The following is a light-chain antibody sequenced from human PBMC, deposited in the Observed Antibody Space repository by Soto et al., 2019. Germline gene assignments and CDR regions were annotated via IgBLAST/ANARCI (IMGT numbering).Light chain of an antibody. CDR2: DVS. CDR3: QQRHSWPIT. V-gene: IGKV3-11*01. CDR1: QSVTNY. Sequence: EVVLTQSPATLSLSPGERATLSWRASQSVTNYLAWYQQKPGQAPRLLLYDVSNRATGIPARFSGSGSGTDFTLTISSLEPEDFAIYYCQQRHSWPITFGQGTRLEIK. J-gene: IGKJ5*01.